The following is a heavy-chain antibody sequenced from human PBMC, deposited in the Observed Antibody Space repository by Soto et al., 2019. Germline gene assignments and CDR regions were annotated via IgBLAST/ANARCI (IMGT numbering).Heavy chain of an antibody. J-gene: IGHJ5*02. V-gene: IGHV4-39*01. CDR3: ARQHSISWRGAGGWVEP. D-gene: IGHD6-13*01. CDR2: IYYSGST. Sequence: ASDTRSVTCTGTDGSISSSSYYWGWIRQPPGKGREWIGSIYYSGSTYYNPSLKSRVTISVDTSKNQFSLKLSSVTAADTAVYYCARQHSISWRGAGGWVEPWGKCTLVTVS. CDR1: DGSISSSSYY.